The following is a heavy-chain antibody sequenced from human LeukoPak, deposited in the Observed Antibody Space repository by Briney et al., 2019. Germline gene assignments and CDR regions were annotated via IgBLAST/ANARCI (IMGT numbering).Heavy chain of an antibody. D-gene: IGHD3-10*02. CDR3: AELGITMIGGV. J-gene: IGHJ6*04. V-gene: IGHV3-7*01. Sequence: GGSLRLSCAASGFTFSSDWMIWVRQAPGKGLEWVANINPDGSEKNYVDSVRGRFTISRDNAKNSLYLQMNSLRAEDTAVYYCAELGITMIGGVWGKGTTVTISS. CDR2: INPDGSEK. CDR1: GFTFSSDW.